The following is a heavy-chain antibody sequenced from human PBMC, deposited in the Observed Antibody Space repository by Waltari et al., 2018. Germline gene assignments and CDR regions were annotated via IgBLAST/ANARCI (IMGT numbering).Heavy chain of an antibody. CDR3: ARRSVAVAGYYFDY. CDR1: GYSISSGSS. J-gene: IGHJ4*02. V-gene: IGHV4-38-2*01. Sequence: QVQLQESGPGLVKPSETLSLTCAVSGYSISSGSSWGWIRQPPGKGLEWIGSIYHSGSTYYNPSLKSRVTISVDTSKNQFSLKLSSVTAADTAVYYCARRSVAVAGYYFDYWGQGTLVTVSS. D-gene: IGHD6-19*01. CDR2: IYHSGST.